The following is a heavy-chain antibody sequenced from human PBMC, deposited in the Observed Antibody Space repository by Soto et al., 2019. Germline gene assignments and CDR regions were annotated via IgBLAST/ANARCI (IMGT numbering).Heavy chain of an antibody. CDR3: ATIGALGYCSGGSCPPEGYYFDY. V-gene: IGHV1-8*01. J-gene: IGHJ4*02. Sequence: EASVKVSCKASGYTFTSYDINWVRQATGQGLEWMGWMNPNSGNTGYAQKFQGRVTMTRNTSISTAYMELSSLRSEDTAVYYCATIGALGYCSGGSCPPEGYYFDYWGQGTLVTGLL. D-gene: IGHD2-15*01. CDR1: GYTFTSYD. CDR2: MNPNSGNT.